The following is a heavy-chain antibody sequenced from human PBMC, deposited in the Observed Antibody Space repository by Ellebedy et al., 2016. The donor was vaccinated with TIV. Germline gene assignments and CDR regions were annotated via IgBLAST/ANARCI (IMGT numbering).Heavy chain of an antibody. CDR3: ARSPSSSSWYSRLDY. V-gene: IGHV1-2*02. CDR2: INPNSGGT. D-gene: IGHD6-13*01. CDR1: GYTFTGYY. Sequence: ASVKVSCKASGYTFTGYYMHWVRQAPGQGLEWMGWINPNSGGTNYAQKFQGRVTMTRDTSISTAYMELSRLRSDDTAVYYCARSPSSSSWYSRLDYWGRGTLVTVSS. J-gene: IGHJ2*01.